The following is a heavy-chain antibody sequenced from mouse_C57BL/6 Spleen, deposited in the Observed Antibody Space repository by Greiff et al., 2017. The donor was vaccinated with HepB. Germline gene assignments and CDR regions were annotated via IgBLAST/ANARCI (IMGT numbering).Heavy chain of an antibody. CDR1: GYTFTSYW. CDR2: INPSSGYT. Sequence: QVQLQQSGAELAKPGASVKLSCKASGYTFTSYWMHWVKQRPGQGLEWIGYINPSSGYTKYNQKFKDKATLTADKSSSTAYMQLSSLTYEDSAVYYCASLYGSSYYAMDYWGQGTSVTVSS. J-gene: IGHJ4*01. CDR3: ASLYGSSYYAMDY. V-gene: IGHV1-7*01. D-gene: IGHD1-1*01.